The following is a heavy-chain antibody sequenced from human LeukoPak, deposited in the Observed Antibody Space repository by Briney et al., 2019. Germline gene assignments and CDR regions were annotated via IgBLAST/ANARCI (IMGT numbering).Heavy chain of an antibody. Sequence: PGGSLRLSCSASGFTFSSYWMSWVRQAPGKGLEWVGRIKSKTDGGTTDYGAPVKGRFIISRDDSKNTLYLQMNGLKIEDTAVYYCITDPGEWEPIWGQGTMVTVSS. CDR1: GFTFSSYW. J-gene: IGHJ3*02. CDR2: IKSKTDGGTT. D-gene: IGHD1-26*01. V-gene: IGHV3-15*01. CDR3: ITDPGEWEPI.